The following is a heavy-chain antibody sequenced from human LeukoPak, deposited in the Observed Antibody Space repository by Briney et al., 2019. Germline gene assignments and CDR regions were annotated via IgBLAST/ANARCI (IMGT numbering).Heavy chain of an antibody. V-gene: IGHV4-34*01. CDR1: GGSFSGYY. J-gene: IGHJ4*02. D-gene: IGHD3-16*02. CDR2: INHSGST. CDR3: ARGRSPPYDYVRGSYRYESYFDY. Sequence: SETLSLTCAVYGGSFSGYYWSWIRQPPGKGLEWIGEINHSGSTNYNPSLKSRVTISVDTSKNQFSLKLSSVTAADTAVYYCARGRSPPYDYVRGSYRYESYFDYWGQGTLVTVSS.